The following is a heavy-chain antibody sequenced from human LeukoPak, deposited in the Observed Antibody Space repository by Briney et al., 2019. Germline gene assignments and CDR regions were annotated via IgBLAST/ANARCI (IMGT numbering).Heavy chain of an antibody. V-gene: IGHV4-34*01. CDR2: INHSGST. D-gene: IGHD3-22*01. Sequence: SETLSLTCAVYGGSFSGYYWSWIRQPPGKGLEWIGEINHSGSTNHNPSLKSRVTISVDTSKNQFSLKLSSVTAADTAVYYCARIGYDSSGFMAFDIWGQGTMVTVSS. CDR1: GGSFSGYY. J-gene: IGHJ3*02. CDR3: ARIGYDSSGFMAFDI.